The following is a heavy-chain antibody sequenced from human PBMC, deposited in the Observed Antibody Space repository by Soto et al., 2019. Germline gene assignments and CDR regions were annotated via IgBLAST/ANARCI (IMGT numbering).Heavy chain of an antibody. V-gene: IGHV5-51*01. J-gene: IGHJ6*02. CDR2: IYPGDSDT. CDR1: GYTFTNYW. CDR3: AASIFYYGMDV. Sequence: LGESLKISCKGSGYTFTNYWIGWVRQMPRKGLEWMGIIYPGDSDTKYNPSFQGQVTISADKSITTTYLRWTSLKASDTAIYYCAASIFYYGMDVWGQGTTVTVSS.